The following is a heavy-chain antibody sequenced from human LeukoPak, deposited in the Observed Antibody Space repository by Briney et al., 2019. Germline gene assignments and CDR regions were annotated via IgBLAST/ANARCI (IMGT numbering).Heavy chain of an antibody. D-gene: IGHD3-10*01. CDR1: GYTFTSYY. V-gene: IGHV1-46*01. CDR2: INPSGGST. J-gene: IGHJ4*02. CDR3: AASSGSGMSMGY. Sequence: ASVKVSCKASGYTFTSYYMHWVRQAPGQGLEWMGIINPSGGSTSYAQKFQGRVTMTRDTSTSTVYMELSSLRSEDTAVYYCAASSGSGMSMGYWGQGTLVTVSS.